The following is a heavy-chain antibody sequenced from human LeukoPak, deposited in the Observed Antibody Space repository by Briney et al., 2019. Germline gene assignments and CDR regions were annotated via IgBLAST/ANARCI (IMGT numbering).Heavy chain of an antibody. CDR3: AKNRLGYCSGGSCSGDDY. CDR1: GFTVSSSY. CDR2: IKQDGSEK. Sequence: PGGSLRLSCAASGFTVSSSYMSWVRQAPGKGLEWVANIKQDGSEKYYVDSVKGRFTISRDNSKNTLYLQMNSLRAEDTAVYYCAKNRLGYCSGGSCSGDDYWGQGTLVTVSS. D-gene: IGHD2-15*01. J-gene: IGHJ4*02. V-gene: IGHV3-7*01.